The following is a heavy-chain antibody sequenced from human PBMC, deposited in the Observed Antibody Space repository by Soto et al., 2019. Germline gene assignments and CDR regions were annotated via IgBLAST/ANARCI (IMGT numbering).Heavy chain of an antibody. CDR1: GFTFSSYA. Sequence: GGSLRLSCAASGFTFSSYAMSWVRQAPGKGLEWVSAISGSGGSTYYADSVKGRFTISRDNSKNTLYLQMNSLRAEDTAVYYCAKAPNHCSSTSCYLASGHHYYYGMDVWGQGTTVTVSS. CDR2: ISGSGGST. D-gene: IGHD2-2*01. CDR3: AKAPNHCSSTSCYLASGHHYYYGMDV. J-gene: IGHJ6*02. V-gene: IGHV3-23*01.